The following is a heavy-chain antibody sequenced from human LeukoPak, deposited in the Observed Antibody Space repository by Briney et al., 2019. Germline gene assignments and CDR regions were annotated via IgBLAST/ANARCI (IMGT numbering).Heavy chain of an antibody. V-gene: IGHV5-51*01. Sequence: GESLKISCKGSGYSFTSYWIGWVRRLPGKGLEWMGIIYPGDSDTRYSPSFQGQVTISADKSISTAYLQWSSLKASDTAMYYCARQDCSGGSCYLRWFDPWGQGTLVTVSS. J-gene: IGHJ5*02. CDR3: ARQDCSGGSCYLRWFDP. CDR1: GYSFTSYW. D-gene: IGHD2-15*01. CDR2: IYPGDSDT.